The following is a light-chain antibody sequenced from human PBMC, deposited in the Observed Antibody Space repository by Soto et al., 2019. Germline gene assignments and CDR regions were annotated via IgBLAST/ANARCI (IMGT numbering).Light chain of an antibody. J-gene: IGKJ5*01. CDR1: QSVSSN. CDR2: GAS. CDR3: QQRNNWPRIT. Sequence: EIVMTQSPATLSVSPGERATLSCRASQSVSSNLAWYQQKPGQAPRLLIYGASTRATGIPARFSGSGSGTEFTLTISSLQSEDFAVYYCQQRNNWPRITFGQGTRLENK. V-gene: IGKV3-15*01.